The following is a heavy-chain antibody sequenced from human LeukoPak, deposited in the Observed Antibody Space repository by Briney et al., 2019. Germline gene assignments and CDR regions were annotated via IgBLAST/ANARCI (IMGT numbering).Heavy chain of an antibody. J-gene: IGHJ4*02. D-gene: IGHD1-7*01. CDR3: ATQWELELLFDY. CDR2: ISGSGGST. V-gene: IGHV3-23*01. Sequence: GGSLRLSCAASGFTFSSYAMSWVRQAPGKGLEWVSAISGSGGSTYYADSVKGRFTVSRDNSKNTLYLQMNSLRAEDTAVYYCATQWELELLFDYWGQGTLVTVSS. CDR1: GFTFSSYA.